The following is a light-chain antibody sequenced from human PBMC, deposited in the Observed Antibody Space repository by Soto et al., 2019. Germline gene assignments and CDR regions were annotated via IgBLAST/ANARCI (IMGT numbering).Light chain of an antibody. V-gene: IGKV3-20*01. CDR1: QSVSSSH. CDR3: QQYSASPRT. CDR2: AAS. J-gene: IGKJ1*01. Sequence: EFGATPSPATLSLSPRDRAALSCTPSQSVSSSHLAWYQHKPGQAPRLLIYAASSRATGIPDRFSASGTGTDFTLNISRLEPEDFAVYYCQQYSASPRTVGQGAKADI.